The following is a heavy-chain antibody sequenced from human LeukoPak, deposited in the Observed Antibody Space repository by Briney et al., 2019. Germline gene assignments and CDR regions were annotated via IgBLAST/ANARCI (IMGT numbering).Heavy chain of an antibody. Sequence: GGSLRLSCAASGFIFSNYNMNWVRQAPGKGLEWVSSISTSSSFIYSAPSMKGRFTISRDNAKNSLYLQMGSLRVEDTAVYYCARTTGGSTIDIWGQGTMVTVSS. CDR2: ISTSSSFI. CDR3: ARTTGGSTIDI. CDR1: GFIFSNYN. J-gene: IGHJ3*02. D-gene: IGHD2/OR15-2a*01. V-gene: IGHV3-21*01.